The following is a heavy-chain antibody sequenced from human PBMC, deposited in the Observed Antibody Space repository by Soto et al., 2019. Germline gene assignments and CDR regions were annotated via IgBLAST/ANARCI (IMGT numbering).Heavy chain of an antibody. D-gene: IGHD3-16*02. Sequence: QVQLRESGPRLVKPSQTLSLTCTVSGGSISSDGYYWSWIRQHPGKGLEWIGYIYYTRTTYYSPSVETRVTLPVDTPNNLFSLRLRSLCAADTAVYYRARPSRSSGSDYWGQGTLVTVSS. J-gene: IGHJ4*02. CDR1: GGSISSDGYY. V-gene: IGHV4-31*03. CDR2: IYYTRTT. CDR3: ARPSRSSGSDY.